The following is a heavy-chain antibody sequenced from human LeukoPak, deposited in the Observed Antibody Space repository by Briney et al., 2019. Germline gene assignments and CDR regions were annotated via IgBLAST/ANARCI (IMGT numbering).Heavy chain of an antibody. D-gene: IGHD2-15*01. Sequence: GGSLRLSCAASGFIFSGYAMSWVRQAPGKGLEWVAVIWYDGSNKYYADSVKGRFTISRDNSKNTLYLQMNSLRAEDTAVYYCARARRYCSGGSCPAHNWFDPWGQGTLVTVSS. CDR1: GFIFSGYA. CDR2: IWYDGSNK. V-gene: IGHV3-33*08. CDR3: ARARRYCSGGSCPAHNWFDP. J-gene: IGHJ5*02.